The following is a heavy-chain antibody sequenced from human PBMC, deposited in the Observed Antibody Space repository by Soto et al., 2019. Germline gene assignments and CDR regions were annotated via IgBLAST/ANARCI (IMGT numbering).Heavy chain of an antibody. J-gene: IGHJ4*02. CDR1: GFSLSTSGVG. D-gene: IGHD6-19*01. Sequence: GSGPTLVNPTQTLTLTCTFSGFSLSTSGVGVGWIRQPPGKALEWLALIYWDDDKRYSPSLKSRLTITKDTSKNQVVLTMTNMDPVDTATYYCAQAYSSGWYGGIDYWGQGTLVTVSS. CDR2: IYWDDDK. V-gene: IGHV2-5*02. CDR3: AQAYSSGWYGGIDY.